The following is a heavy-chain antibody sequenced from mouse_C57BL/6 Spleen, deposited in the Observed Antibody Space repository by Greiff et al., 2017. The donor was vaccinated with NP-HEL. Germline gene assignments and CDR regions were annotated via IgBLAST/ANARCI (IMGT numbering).Heavy chain of an antibody. Sequence: VHVKQSGPELVKPGASVKISCKASGYTFTDYYMNWVKQSHGKSLEWIGDINPNNGGTSYNQKFKGKATLTVDKSSSTAYMTLRSLTSEDSSVYYCASGSTYYDGSSYVYFDFWGTGTTLTVSS. V-gene: IGHV1-26*01. J-gene: IGHJ1*03. CDR1: GYTFTDYY. CDR2: INPNNGGT. D-gene: IGHD1-1*01. CDR3: ASGSTYYDGSSYVYFDF.